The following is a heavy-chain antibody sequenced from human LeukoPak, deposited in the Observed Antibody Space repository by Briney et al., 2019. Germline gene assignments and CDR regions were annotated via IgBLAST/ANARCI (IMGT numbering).Heavy chain of an antibody. D-gene: IGHD1-14*01. Sequence: ASVKVSCKTSGYIFTGYLIHWVRQAPGQGLEWMGCINPNSGVTHFAQKFQGRVTMTRDTSISTAYMELHSLTSDDPAIYYCSSETRGFVYWGQGTLVTVSS. CDR3: SSETRGFVY. CDR1: GYIFTGYL. J-gene: IGHJ4*02. CDR2: INPNSGVT. V-gene: IGHV1-2*02.